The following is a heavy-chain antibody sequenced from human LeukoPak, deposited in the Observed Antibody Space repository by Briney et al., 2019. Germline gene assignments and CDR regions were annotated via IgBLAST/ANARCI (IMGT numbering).Heavy chain of an antibody. CDR2: IIPIFGTA. V-gene: IGHV1-69*05. CDR1: GGTFSSYA. Sequence: GASVKVSCKASGGTFSSYAISWVRQAPGQGLEWMGVIIPIFGTANYAQKFQGRVTITTDESTSTAYVELSSLRSEDTVVYYCARDKVTPSGYLTQYFDYWGQGTLVTVSS. J-gene: IGHJ4*02. D-gene: IGHD3-3*01. CDR3: ARDKVTPSGYLTQYFDY.